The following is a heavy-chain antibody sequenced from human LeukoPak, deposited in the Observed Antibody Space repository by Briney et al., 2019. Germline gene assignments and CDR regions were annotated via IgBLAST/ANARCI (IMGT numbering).Heavy chain of an antibody. CDR2: IYHSGST. V-gene: IGHV4-30-2*01. CDR1: GGSISSGGYY. Sequence: SQTLSLTCTVSGGSISSGGYYWSWIRQPPGKGLEWIGYIYHSGSTYYNPSLKSRVTISVDRSKNQFSLKLSSVTAADTAVYYCARAAGSGFDPWGQGTLVTVSS. J-gene: IGHJ5*02. D-gene: IGHD6-25*01. CDR3: ARAAGSGFDP.